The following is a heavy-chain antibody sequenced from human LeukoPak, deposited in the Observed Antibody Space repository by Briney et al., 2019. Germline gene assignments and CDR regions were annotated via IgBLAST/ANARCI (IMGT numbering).Heavy chain of an antibody. CDR1: GYTFTNYH. Sequence: ASVKVSCKASGYTFTNYHMHWVRQAPGQGLEWMGMITPSDGSTNYAQKFQGRVTMTRDMSTSTVYMELSSPRSEDTAVYYCARVGGWYRYFFDYWGQGTLLTVSS. J-gene: IGHJ4*02. CDR2: ITPSDGST. V-gene: IGHV1-46*01. D-gene: IGHD6-19*01. CDR3: ARVGGWYRYFFDY.